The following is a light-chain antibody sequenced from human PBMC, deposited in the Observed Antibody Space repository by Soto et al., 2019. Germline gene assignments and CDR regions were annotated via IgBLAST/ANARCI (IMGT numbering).Light chain of an antibody. Sequence: QSVLTQPPSMSGAPGQRVTMSCTGGSSNLGAGYDVHWYQRLPGAAPKLLIYDNTHRPSGVPNRFSGSKSGTSASLAITGLQAEDEADYYCQSYDSGLSGHWVFGGGTKLTVL. CDR1: SSNLGAGYD. CDR3: QSYDSGLSGHWV. CDR2: DNT. V-gene: IGLV1-40*01. J-gene: IGLJ3*02.